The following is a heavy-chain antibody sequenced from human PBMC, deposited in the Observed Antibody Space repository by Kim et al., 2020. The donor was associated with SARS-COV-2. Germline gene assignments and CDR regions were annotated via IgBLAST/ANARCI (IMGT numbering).Heavy chain of an antibody. Sequence: GESLKISCKGSGYSFTSYWIGWVRQMPGKGLEWMGIIYPGDSDTRYSPSFQGQVTISADKSISTAYLQWSSLKASDTAMYYCARLDTAMVMFYYYYGMDVWGQGTTVTVSS. D-gene: IGHD5-18*01. J-gene: IGHJ6*02. V-gene: IGHV5-51*01. CDR1: GYSFTSYW. CDR2: IYPGDSDT. CDR3: ARLDTAMVMFYYYYGMDV.